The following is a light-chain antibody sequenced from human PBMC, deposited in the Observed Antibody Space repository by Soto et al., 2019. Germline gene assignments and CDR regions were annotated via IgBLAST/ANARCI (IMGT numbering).Light chain of an antibody. V-gene: IGKV3-20*01. CDR3: QQCGSSPQS. CDR1: QSVSSSY. Sequence: EIVLTQSPGTLSLSPGERATLSCRASQSVSSSYLAWYQQKPGQAPRLLIYGASSRATGIPDRFSASGSGTDFTLTSSRLEPEDFAVYYCQQCGSSPQSFGQGTKLEMK. J-gene: IGKJ2*03. CDR2: GAS.